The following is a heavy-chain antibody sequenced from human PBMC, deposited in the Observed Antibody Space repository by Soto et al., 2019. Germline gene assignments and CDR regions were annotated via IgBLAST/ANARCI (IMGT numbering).Heavy chain of an antibody. J-gene: IGHJ6*02. CDR1: GFTFSSYS. D-gene: IGHD3-10*01. Sequence: EVQLVESGGGLVKPGGSLRLSCAASGFTFSSYSMNWVRQAPGKGLEWVSSISSSSSYIYYADSVKGRFTISRDNAKNSLYLQKNSLRAEDTAVYYCARDRGSPLALYYYGSGSYIPNYYYYGMDVWGQGTTVTVSS. CDR2: ISSSSSYI. CDR3: ARDRGSPLALYYYGSGSYIPNYYYYGMDV. V-gene: IGHV3-21*01.